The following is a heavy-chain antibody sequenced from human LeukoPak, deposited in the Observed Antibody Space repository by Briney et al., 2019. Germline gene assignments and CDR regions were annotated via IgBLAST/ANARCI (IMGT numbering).Heavy chain of an antibody. Sequence: SETLSLTCAVYGGSFSGYYWSWIRQPPGKGLEWIGETNHSGSTNYNPSLKSRVTISVDTSKNQFSLKLSSVTAADTAVYYCAREVWDYGMDVWGQGTTVTVSS. V-gene: IGHV4-34*01. D-gene: IGHD3-16*01. J-gene: IGHJ6*02. CDR1: GGSFSGYY. CDR3: AREVWDYGMDV. CDR2: TNHSGST.